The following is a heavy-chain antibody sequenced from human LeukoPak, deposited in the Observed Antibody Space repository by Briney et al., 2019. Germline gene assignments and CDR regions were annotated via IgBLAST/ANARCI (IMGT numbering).Heavy chain of an antibody. CDR1: GLTFSSYT. V-gene: IGHV3-23*01. Sequence: GGSLRLSCAASGLTFSSYTMSWVRQAPGKGLEWVSTITTSDGNTYYADSVKGRFTVSRDNSKNTLFLQMNSLRAEDTAVYYCAKVLSSWYLNVAFDNWGQGTMVTVSS. D-gene: IGHD6-13*01. CDR2: ITTSDGNT. J-gene: IGHJ3*02. CDR3: AKVLSSWYLNVAFDN.